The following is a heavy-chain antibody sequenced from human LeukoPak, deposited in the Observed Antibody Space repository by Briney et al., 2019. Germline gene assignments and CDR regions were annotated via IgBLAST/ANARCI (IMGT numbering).Heavy chain of an antibody. V-gene: IGHV3-23*01. CDR1: GFTFSSYA. CDR2: ISGSGGST. D-gene: IGHD3-22*01. J-gene: IGHJ4*02. Sequence: GGSLRLSCAASGFTFSSYAMSWVRQAPGKGLDWVSAISGSGGSTYYADSVKGRFTISRDNSKNTLYLQMNSLRAEDTAVYYCAKDLLDYYDSSGYYQPIYFDYWGQGTLVTVSS. CDR3: AKDLLDYYDSSGYYQPIYFDY.